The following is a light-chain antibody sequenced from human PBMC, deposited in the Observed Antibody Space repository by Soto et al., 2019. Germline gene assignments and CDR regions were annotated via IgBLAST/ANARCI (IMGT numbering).Light chain of an antibody. Sequence: QSVLTQPPSVSGAPGQRVTISCTGSSSNIGAGYPVHWYQQLPGTAPKLLVAGNRPSGVPDRFSVSKSGASASLAITGLQAEDEADYYCQSYDSCLSRRWVFGGGTKLTVL. V-gene: IGLV1-40*01. J-gene: IGLJ3*02. CDR3: QSYDSCLSRRWV. CDR2: G. CDR1: SSNIGAGYP.